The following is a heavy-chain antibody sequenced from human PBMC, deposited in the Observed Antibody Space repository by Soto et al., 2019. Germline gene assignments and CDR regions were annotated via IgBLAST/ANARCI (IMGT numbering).Heavy chain of an antibody. CDR3: GVFGSGNYYYGMDV. CDR2: IIPIFGTA. J-gene: IGHJ6*02. V-gene: IGHV1-69*12. Sequence: QVQLVQSGAEVKKPGSSVKVSCKASGGTFSSYAISWVRQAPGQGLEWMGGIIPIFGTANYAQKCQGRVTITAEESTSTAYMELSSLRYEDTAVYYCGVFGSGNYYYGMDVWGQGTTVTVSS. CDR1: GGTFSSYA. D-gene: IGHD6-6*01.